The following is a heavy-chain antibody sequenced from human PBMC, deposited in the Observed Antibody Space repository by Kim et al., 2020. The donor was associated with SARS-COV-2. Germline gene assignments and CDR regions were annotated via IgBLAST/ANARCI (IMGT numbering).Heavy chain of an antibody. V-gene: IGHV1-18*01. J-gene: IGHJ6*02. CDR3: ARDYGDYTPLDYYGMDV. CDR2: ISAYNGNT. D-gene: IGHD4-17*01. CDR1: GYTFTSYG. Sequence: ASVKVSCKASGYTFTSYGISWVRQAPGQGLEWMGWISAYNGNTNYAQKLQGRVTMTTDTSTSTAYMELRSLRSDDTAVYYCARDYGDYTPLDYYGMDVWGQGTTVTVSS.